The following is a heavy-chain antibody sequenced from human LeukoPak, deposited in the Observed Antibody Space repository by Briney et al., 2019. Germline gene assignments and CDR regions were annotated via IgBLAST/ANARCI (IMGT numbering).Heavy chain of an antibody. CDR1: GFTFSTYS. V-gene: IGHV3-48*04. D-gene: IGHD2-8*01. CDR2: ISSDSKTI. J-gene: IGHJ4*02. Sequence: PGGSLRLSCAASGFTFSTYSMNWVRQAPGKGLEWVSYISSDSKTIYYADSVKGRFTISRDTSKNTLYLQMNSLRAEDTAVYYCAKPDGPDFWGQGTLVTVSS. CDR3: AKPDGPDF.